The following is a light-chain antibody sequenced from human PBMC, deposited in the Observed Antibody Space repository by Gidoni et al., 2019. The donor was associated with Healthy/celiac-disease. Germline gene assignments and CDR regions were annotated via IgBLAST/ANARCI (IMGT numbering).Light chain of an antibody. CDR1: PSVSSN. CDR2: GAS. Sequence: IVMQQPPAPLPVSPGERATLPCRASPSVSSNLAWYQQKPGQAPMLLIYGASTRATGIPARFSGSGSGTEFTLTISSLQAEDFAVYYCQQYNNWPQVTFGQGTKVEIK. V-gene: IGKV3-15*01. J-gene: IGKJ1*01. CDR3: QQYNNWPQVT.